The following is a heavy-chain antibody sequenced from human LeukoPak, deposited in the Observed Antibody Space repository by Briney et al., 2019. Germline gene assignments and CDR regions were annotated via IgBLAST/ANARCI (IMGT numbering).Heavy chain of an antibody. CDR2: ISRDGTIT. D-gene: IGHD4-23*01. CDR3: ARDDYGGLDY. Sequence: QPGGSLRLSCAGAGFVFSAFRMIWIRQTPGKGLEWIAYISRDGTITHYGDSVRGRFTISRDDAKSSLYLQMNSLRAEDTAVYYCARDDYGGLDYWGQGTLVTVSS. V-gene: IGHV3-48*01. J-gene: IGHJ4*02. CDR1: GFVFSAFR.